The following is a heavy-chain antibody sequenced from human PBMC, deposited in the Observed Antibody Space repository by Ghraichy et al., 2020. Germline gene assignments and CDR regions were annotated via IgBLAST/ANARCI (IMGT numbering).Heavy chain of an antibody. CDR2: IKQDGSEK. Sequence: GGSLRLSCAASGFTFSSYWMSWVRQAPGKGLEWVANIKQDGSEKYYVDSVKGRFTISRDNAKNSLYLQMNSLRAEDTAVYYCARDNVKYAGVYDYVWGSYPPLDYWGQGTLVTVSS. CDR3: ARDNVKYAGVYDYVWGSYPPLDY. V-gene: IGHV3-7*03. CDR1: GFTFSSYW. D-gene: IGHD3-16*02. J-gene: IGHJ4*02.